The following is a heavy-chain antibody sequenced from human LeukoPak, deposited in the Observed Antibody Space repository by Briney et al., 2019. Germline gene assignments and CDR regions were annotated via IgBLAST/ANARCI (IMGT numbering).Heavy chain of an antibody. CDR2: ISWNSGSI. CDR1: GFTFDDYA. Sequence: PGGSLRLSCAASGFTFDDYAMHWVRHAPGKGLEWVSGISWNSGSIGYADSVKGRFTISRDNAKNSLYLQMNSLRAEDTALYYCAKDMRYGSGRFPYYFDYWGQGTLVTVSS. CDR3: AKDMRYGSGRFPYYFDY. D-gene: IGHD3-10*01. J-gene: IGHJ4*02. V-gene: IGHV3-9*01.